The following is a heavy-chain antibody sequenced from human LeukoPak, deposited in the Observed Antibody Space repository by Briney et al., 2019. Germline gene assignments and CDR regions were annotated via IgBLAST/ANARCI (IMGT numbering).Heavy chain of an antibody. Sequence: SETLSLTCDVSGGSISSGLYSWSWIRQPLGKGLEWIGYIYHTGGTYYNPSLKSRVTISVDTSKNQFSLRLSSVTAADTAVYYCARLQYCSGTSCYWFDPWGQGTLVTVSS. CDR3: ARLQYCSGTSCYWFDP. CDR1: GGSISSGLYS. V-gene: IGHV4-30-2*01. J-gene: IGHJ5*02. D-gene: IGHD2-2*01. CDR2: IYHTGGT.